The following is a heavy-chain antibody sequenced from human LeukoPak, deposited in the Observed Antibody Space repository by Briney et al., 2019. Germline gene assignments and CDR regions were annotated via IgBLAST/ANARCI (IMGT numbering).Heavy chain of an antibody. V-gene: IGHV5-51*01. CDR3: ARQDQRWLQSRAGAFDI. Sequence: GESLKISCKGSGYSFTSYWIGWVRQMPGKGLEWMGIIYPGDSDTRYSPSFQGQVTISADKSISTAYLQWSSLKASDTAMYYCARQDQRWLQSRAGAFDIWGQGTMVTVSS. CDR2: IYPGDSDT. CDR1: GYSFTSYW. J-gene: IGHJ3*02. D-gene: IGHD5-24*01.